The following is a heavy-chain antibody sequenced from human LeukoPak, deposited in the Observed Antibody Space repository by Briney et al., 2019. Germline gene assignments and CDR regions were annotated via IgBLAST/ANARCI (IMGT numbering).Heavy chain of an antibody. CDR3: ARGVSGYPSDY. D-gene: IGHD3-22*01. J-gene: IGHJ4*02. CDR2: INPNGGST. CDR1: GYTFTSYY. Sequence: WASVKVSCKASGYTFTSYYMHWVRQASGQGLEWMGIINPNGGSTSYAQRFKGRVTMTRDTSTSTIYMELSSLRTEDTALYFCARGVSGYPSDYWGQGTLVTVS. V-gene: IGHV1-46*01.